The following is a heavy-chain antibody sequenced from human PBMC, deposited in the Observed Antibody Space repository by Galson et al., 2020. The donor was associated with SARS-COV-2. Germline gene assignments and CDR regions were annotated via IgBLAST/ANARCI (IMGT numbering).Heavy chain of an antibody. J-gene: IGHJ6*02. D-gene: IGHD3-16*01. CDR2: IIPIFGTA. CDR1: SGTFSSNA. V-gene: IGHV1-69*13. Sequence: SVKVYCKDSSGTFSSNAISWVRQAPGQRLQWMGGIIPIFGTANYAQKFQGRVTITADESTSTAYMELSSLRCEDTAVYYCARAGWVIVTASIRITGGMDVWCQGTTVTVSS. CDR3: ARAGWVIVTASIRITGGMDV.